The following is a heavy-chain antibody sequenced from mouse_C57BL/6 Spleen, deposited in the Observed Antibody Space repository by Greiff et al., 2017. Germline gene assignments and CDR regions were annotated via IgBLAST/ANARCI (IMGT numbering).Heavy chain of an antibody. CDR2: INPSNGGT. D-gene: IGHD2-2*01. V-gene: IGHV1-53*01. J-gene: IGHJ3*01. CDR3: ARSGIYYASDAWFAY. CDR1: GYTFTSYW. Sequence: QVQLQQSGTELVQPGASVKLSCKASGYTFTSYWMHWVKQRPGQGLEWIGNINPSNGGTNYNEKFKSKATLTVDKSSSTAYMQLSSLTSEDSAVYYCARSGIYYASDAWFAYWGQGTLVTVSA.